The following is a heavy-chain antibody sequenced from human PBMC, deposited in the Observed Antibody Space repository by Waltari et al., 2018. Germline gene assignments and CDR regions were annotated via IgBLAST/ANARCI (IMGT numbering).Heavy chain of an antibody. CDR2: VDPEDGET. J-gene: IGHJ3*01. CDR1: EYRCHDYQ. D-gene: IGHD3-10*01. CDR3: VTALGDRSSASRPFDV. V-gene: IGHV1-69-2*01. Sequence: EVKLPKSGTGLNKPGGTVQYCCQVYEYRCHDYQIHGVHKAAGKGPKWMGLVDPEDGETIYAERFQGRVTITADTSTETAFMELSSLTSDDTAVYYCVTALGDRSSASRPFDVWGLGTLITVSS.